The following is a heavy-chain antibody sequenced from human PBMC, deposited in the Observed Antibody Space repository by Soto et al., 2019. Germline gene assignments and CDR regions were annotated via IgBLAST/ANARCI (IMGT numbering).Heavy chain of an antibody. V-gene: IGHV4-31*03. CDR1: GGSISSGGYY. CDR3: ARVGGSIPEDWFDP. D-gene: IGHD1-26*01. Sequence: QVQLQESGPGLVKPSQTLSLTCTVSGGSISSGGYYWSWIRQHPGKGLEWIGYIYYSGSTYYNPSLKRRVTISVDTSKNQFSLKLSSVTAADTAVYYCARVGGSIPEDWFDPWGQGTLVTVSS. J-gene: IGHJ5*02. CDR2: IYYSGST.